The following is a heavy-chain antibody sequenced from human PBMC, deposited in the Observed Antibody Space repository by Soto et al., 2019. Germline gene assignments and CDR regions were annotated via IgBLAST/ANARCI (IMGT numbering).Heavy chain of an antibody. CDR2: IKSKTDGGTT. D-gene: IGHD2-2*01. V-gene: IGHV3-15*01. CDR1: GFTFSNAW. Sequence: GGSLRLSCAASGFTFSNAWMSWVRQAPGKGLEWVGRIKSKTDGGTTDYAAPVKGRFTISRDDSKNTLYLQMNSLKTEDTAVYYCTTHIVVVPAATYFDYWGQGTLVTVSS. CDR3: TTHIVVVPAATYFDY. J-gene: IGHJ4*02.